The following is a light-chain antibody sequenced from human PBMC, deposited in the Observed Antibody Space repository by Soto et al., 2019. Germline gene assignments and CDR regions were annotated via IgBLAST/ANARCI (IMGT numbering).Light chain of an antibody. J-gene: IGKJ2*01. CDR2: GAS. V-gene: IGKV3-20*01. Sequence: EIVLTQSPGTLSSSPGERATLSCRASQSISSSYLAWYQQKPGQAPRLLIYGASRRATGIPDRFSGRESGTDFTLTITTLEPEDSAVYFCQQYASSPYTFGQGTKVEIK. CDR1: QSISSSY. CDR3: QQYASSPYT.